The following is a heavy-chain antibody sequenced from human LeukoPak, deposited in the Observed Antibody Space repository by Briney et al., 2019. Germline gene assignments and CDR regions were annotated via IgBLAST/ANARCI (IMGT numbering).Heavy chain of an antibody. D-gene: IGHD2/OR15-2a*01. CDR3: AREGIVRTYDQ. CDR1: GGSISSSSYY. CDR2: IYYSGST. Sequence: SETLSLTFTVSGGSISSSSYYWGWIRQPPGKGLEWIGSIYYSGSTYYNPSLKSRVTISVDTSKNQFSLKLSSVTAADTAVYYCAREGIVRTYDQWGQGTLVTVSS. J-gene: IGHJ4*02. V-gene: IGHV4-39*07.